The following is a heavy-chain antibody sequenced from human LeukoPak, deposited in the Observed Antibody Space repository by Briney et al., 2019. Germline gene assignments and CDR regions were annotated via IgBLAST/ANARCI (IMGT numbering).Heavy chain of an antibody. D-gene: IGHD4-17*01. V-gene: IGHV3-30-3*02. J-gene: IGHJ4*02. Sequence: PGRSLRLSCAASGFTFSSYGMHWVRQAPGKGLEWVALILYDGSNEYYADSVKGRFSISRDNSKNTLYLQMNSLRAEDTAVYYCANEIRPNDYWGQGTLVTVSS. CDR1: GFTFSSYG. CDR2: ILYDGSNE. CDR3: ANEIRPNDY.